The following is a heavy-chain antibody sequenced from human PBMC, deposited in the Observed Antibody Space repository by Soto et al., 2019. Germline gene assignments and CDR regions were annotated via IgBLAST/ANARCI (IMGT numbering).Heavy chain of an antibody. CDR1: VCSINSYS. D-gene: IGHD1-1*01. CDR3: ARTLTPTRNNAKNWLDH. J-gene: IGHJ5*02. Sequence: PSETLSLTCTFSVCSINSYSWSWILQPPVKGLEWIWYIYYTGSTDYSPSLKSRVAISVDTYKNQFSLNLSSVTAADTAVYYCARTLTPTRNNAKNWLDHWGQGTMVTVSS. V-gene: IGHV4-59*01. CDR2: IYYTGST.